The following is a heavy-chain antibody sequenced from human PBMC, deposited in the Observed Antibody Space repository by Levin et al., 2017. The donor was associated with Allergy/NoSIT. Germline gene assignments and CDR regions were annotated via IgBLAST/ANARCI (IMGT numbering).Heavy chain of an antibody. CDR3: ASALPQRALDI. CDR2: LSSSSSTL. Sequence: GGSLRLSCAASGFTFSSYSMNWVRQAPGKGLEWVSYLSSSSSTLYYADSVKGRFTISRDNAKNSLYLQMNSLRVEDTAVYYCASALPQRALDIWGQGTMVTVSS. J-gene: IGHJ3*02. V-gene: IGHV3-48*04. CDR1: GFTFSSYS.